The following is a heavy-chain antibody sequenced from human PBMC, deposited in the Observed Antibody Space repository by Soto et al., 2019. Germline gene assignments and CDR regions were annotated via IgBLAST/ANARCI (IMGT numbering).Heavy chain of an antibody. CDR1: RFTVSNSG. D-gene: IGHD6-6*01. CDR2: ISYDGRNE. Sequence: PGWSLRLSCAASRFTVSNSGMHWVRQAQGKGLEWVAIISYDGRNEYYADSVKGRFTISRDNSKNTLYLQMNSLRAEDTAVYYCAKDLVAWSKYYYYGMDVWGQGTTVTVSS. V-gene: IGHV3-30*18. J-gene: IGHJ6*02. CDR3: AKDLVAWSKYYYYGMDV.